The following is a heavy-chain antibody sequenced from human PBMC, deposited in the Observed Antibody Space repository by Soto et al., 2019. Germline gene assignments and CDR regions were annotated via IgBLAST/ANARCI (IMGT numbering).Heavy chain of an antibody. J-gene: IGHJ4*02. Sequence: QITLRESGPTLVRPTQTLTLTCTFSGFSLSTNGVGVGWMRQPPGEALEWLALFFWDGDKRYSPSLKSRLTFTQDAPKHECAIVMTHTDPEDTATYYCVRRLRRDNCRGGNCYRFAVWGQGTPVTVSS. V-gene: IGHV2-5*02. CDR2: FFWDGDK. CDR3: VRRLRRDNCRGGNCYRFAV. D-gene: IGHD2-15*01. CDR1: GFSLSTNGVG.